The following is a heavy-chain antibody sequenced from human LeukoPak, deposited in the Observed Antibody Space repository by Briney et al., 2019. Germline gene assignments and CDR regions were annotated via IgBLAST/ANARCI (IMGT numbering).Heavy chain of an antibody. Sequence: PGGSLRLSCAASGFTFSSYAMHWVRQAPGKGLEWVAVISYDGSNKYYADSVKGRFTISRDNSKNTLYLQMNSLRAEDTAVYYCAKHRSSRGYFDYWGQGTLVTVSS. V-gene: IGHV3-30*04. J-gene: IGHJ4*02. CDR2: ISYDGSNK. D-gene: IGHD2-2*01. CDR3: AKHRSSRGYFDY. CDR1: GFTFSSYA.